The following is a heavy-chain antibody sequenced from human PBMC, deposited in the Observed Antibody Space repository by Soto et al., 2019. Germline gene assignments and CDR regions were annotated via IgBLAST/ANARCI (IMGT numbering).Heavy chain of an antibody. V-gene: IGHV1-69*01. J-gene: IGHJ6*02. CDR3: ARHLVDTPKSYYYYGMDV. D-gene: IGHD5-18*01. Sequence: QVQLVQSGAEVKKPGSSGKVSCKASGGTFSSYAISWVRQAPGQGLEWMGGIIPIFGTANYAQKFQGRVTITADESTSTAYMELSSLRSEDTAVYYCARHLVDTPKSYYYYGMDVWGQGTTVTVSS. CDR1: GGTFSSYA. CDR2: IIPIFGTA.